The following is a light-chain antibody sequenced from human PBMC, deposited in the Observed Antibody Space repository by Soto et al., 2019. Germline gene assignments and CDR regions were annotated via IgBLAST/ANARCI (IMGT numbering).Light chain of an antibody. CDR1: QSVSSSY. V-gene: IGKV3-20*01. CDR2: GAS. J-gene: IGKJ1*01. CDR3: QQYGSSPVT. Sequence: EIVLTQSPGTLSLSPGERATLSCRASQSVSSSYLAWYQQKPGQAPRLLIYGASSRATGIPDRFSGSGSGTDVTLTISRLEPEDFAVYYCQQYGSSPVTLGQGTKVEIK.